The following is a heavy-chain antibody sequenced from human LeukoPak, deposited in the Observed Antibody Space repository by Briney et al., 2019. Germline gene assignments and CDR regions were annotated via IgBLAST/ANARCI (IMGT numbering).Heavy chain of an antibody. CDR1: GFTFSSYN. J-gene: IGHJ4*02. D-gene: IGHD1-26*01. V-gene: IGHV3-48*01. Sequence: YPGGSLRLSCAASGFTFSSYNMNWVRQAPGKGLEWVSCISTSSTNIYYADSVKGRFTISRDNSRSTLYLQMNSLRAEDTAVYHCARRRYSGSSQHFDYWGQGTLVTVSS. CDR2: ISTSSTNI. CDR3: ARRRYSGSSQHFDY.